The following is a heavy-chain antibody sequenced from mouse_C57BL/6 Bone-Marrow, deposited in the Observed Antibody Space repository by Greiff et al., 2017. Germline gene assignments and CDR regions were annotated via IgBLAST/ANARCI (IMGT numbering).Heavy chain of an antibody. CDR1: GYTFTDYN. CDR3: ARKGFITTGKGPHWYFDV. Sequence: EVQLQQSGPELVKPGASVKIPCKASGYTFTDYNMDWVKQSHGKSLEWIGDINPNNGGTIYNQKFKGKATLTVDKSSSTAYMELRSLTSEDTAVYYWARKGFITTGKGPHWYFDVWGTGTTVNVSS. CDR2: INPNNGGT. V-gene: IGHV1-18*01. D-gene: IGHD1-1*01. J-gene: IGHJ1*03.